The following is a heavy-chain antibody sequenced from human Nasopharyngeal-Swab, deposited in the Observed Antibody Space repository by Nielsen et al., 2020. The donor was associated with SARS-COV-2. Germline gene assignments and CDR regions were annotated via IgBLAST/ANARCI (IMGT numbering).Heavy chain of an antibody. D-gene: IGHD2-15*01. CDR3: ARDWGLGYCSGGSCYSNSMQAFDI. CDR2: ISSSSSYI. V-gene: IGHV3-21*01. CDR1: GFTFRSDS. Sequence: GASLKISCAASGFTFRSDSMNWVRQAPGKGLEWVSSISSSSSYIYYADSVKGRFTISRENDKNSLYLQMNSLRAEDTAVYYCARDWGLGYCSGGSCYSNSMQAFDIWGQGTMVTVSS. J-gene: IGHJ3*02.